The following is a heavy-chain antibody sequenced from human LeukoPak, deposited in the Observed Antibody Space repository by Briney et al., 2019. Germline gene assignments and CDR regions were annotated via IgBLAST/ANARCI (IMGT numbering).Heavy chain of an antibody. D-gene: IGHD3-16*01. V-gene: IGHV3-72*01. CDR1: GFTFRNLY. J-gene: IGHJ4*02. CDR3: TRERRGTYYAFES. Sequence: GGSLRLSCAASGFTFRNLYMDWVRQAPGKGLEWVGRIRNEANSYTTDYATSVKGRFTISRDDSKNSLFLQMNSLRAEDTAVYYCTRERRGTYYAFESWGQGTLVTVSS. CDR2: IRNEANSYTT.